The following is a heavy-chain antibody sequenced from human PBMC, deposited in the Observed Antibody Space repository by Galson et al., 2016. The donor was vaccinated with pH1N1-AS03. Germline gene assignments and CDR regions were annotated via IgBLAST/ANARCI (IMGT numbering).Heavy chain of an antibody. D-gene: IGHD3-10*01. Sequence: GYTFSRYYMHWMRQAPGQGPEWMGVIDPSIGSTTYAQKFQGRVNMTRDTATTTAYMELRSLRSDDTAVYYCATYGSGSRGGFDYWGQGALITVSS. J-gene: IGHJ4*02. V-gene: IGHV1-46*01. CDR2: IDPSIGST. CDR3: ATYGSGSRGGFDY. CDR1: GYTFSRYY.